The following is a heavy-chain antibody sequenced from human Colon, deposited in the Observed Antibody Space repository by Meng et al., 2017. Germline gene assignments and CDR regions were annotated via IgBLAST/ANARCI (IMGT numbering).Heavy chain of an antibody. J-gene: IGHJ5*02. D-gene: IGHD2-21*02. Sequence: VQLQGVGPGLGRPSETLSLTCTVSGGSVSSGDYYWSWIRQPPGKGLEWLGYIYYTGNTNYNPSLKNRVSISLDTSNNQFSLKLTSMTAADAAIYYCARVNGDFDEAWFDPWGQGTLVTVSS. V-gene: IGHV4-61*08. CDR2: IYYTGNT. CDR3: ARVNGDFDEAWFDP. CDR1: GGSVSSGDYY.